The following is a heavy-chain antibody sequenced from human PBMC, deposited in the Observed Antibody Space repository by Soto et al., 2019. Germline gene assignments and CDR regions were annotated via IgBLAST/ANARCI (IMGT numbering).Heavy chain of an antibody. V-gene: IGHV3-9*01. CDR1: GFTFDDYA. CDR2: ISWNSGSI. D-gene: IGHD5-12*01. CDR3: ARDLTGMATSPGRINYYGMDV. Sequence: EVQVVESGGGLVQPGGSLRLSCAASGFTFDDYAMHWVRQAPGKGLEWVSGISWNSGSIGYADSVKGRFTISRDNAKNSLYLQMSSLRAEDTAVYYCARDLTGMATSPGRINYYGMDVWGQGTTVTVSS. J-gene: IGHJ6*02.